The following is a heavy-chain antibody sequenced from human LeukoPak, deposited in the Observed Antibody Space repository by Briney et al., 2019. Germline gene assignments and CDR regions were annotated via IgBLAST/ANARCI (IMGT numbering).Heavy chain of an antibody. Sequence: PLETLSLTCAVYGGSFSGYYWSWIRQPPGKGLEWIGEINHSGSTNYNPSLKSRVTISVDTSKNQFSLKLSSVTAADTAVYYCANTIAARRFDPWGQGTLVTVSS. CDR1: GGSFSGYY. CDR2: INHSGST. D-gene: IGHD6-6*01. CDR3: ANTIAARRFDP. V-gene: IGHV4-34*01. J-gene: IGHJ5*02.